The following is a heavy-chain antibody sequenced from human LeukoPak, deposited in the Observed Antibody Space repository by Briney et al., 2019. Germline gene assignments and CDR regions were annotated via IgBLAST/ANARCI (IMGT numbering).Heavy chain of an antibody. CDR1: GFTFSSYG. J-gene: IGHJ4*02. V-gene: IGHV3-23*01. CDR3: AKAALRLGELSYFDY. CDR2: VIGSGDYT. D-gene: IGHD3-16*02. Sequence: GGSLRLSCAASGFTFSSYGMSWVRQAPGKGLECVSTVIGSGDYTYYADSVKGRFTISRDNSKNTLYLQMNSLRAEDTAIYYCAKAALRLGELSYFDYWGQGTLVTVSS.